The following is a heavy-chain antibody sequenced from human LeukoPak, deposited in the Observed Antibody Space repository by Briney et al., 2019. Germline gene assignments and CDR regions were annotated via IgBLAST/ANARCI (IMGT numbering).Heavy chain of an antibody. J-gene: IGHJ2*01. D-gene: IGHD6-13*01. Sequence: ASVKVSCKASGYTFTGYCIHWVRQAPGQGLEWMGWINPNSGDTGSARRFQGRVTMTMDTSISTAYMELSRLTSDDTAVYYCARRAAAGYYWYFDLWGRGTLVTDSS. CDR1: GYTFTGYC. CDR2: INPNSGDT. V-gene: IGHV1-2*02. CDR3: ARRAAAGYYWYFDL.